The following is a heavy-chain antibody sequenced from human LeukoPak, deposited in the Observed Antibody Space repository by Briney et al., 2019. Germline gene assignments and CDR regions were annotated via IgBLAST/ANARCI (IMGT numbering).Heavy chain of an antibody. CDR3: AKDPHIAVAATDY. CDR1: GFTFSSYG. J-gene: IGHJ4*02. CDR2: ISGSGGST. D-gene: IGHD6-19*01. Sequence: QSGGPLRLSCAASGFTFSSYGMHWVRQAPGKGLEWVSAISGSGGSTYYADSVKGRFTISRDNSKNTLYLQMNSLRAEDTAVYYCAKDPHIAVAATDYWGQGTLVTVSS. V-gene: IGHV3-23*01.